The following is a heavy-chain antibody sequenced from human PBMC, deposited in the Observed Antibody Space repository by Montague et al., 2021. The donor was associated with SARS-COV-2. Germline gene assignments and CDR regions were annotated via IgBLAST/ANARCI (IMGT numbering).Heavy chain of an antibody. CDR3: ARLPYDNSYGMDV. Sequence: SETLSLTCTVSGGSISTYYWNWIRQFPGKGLEWIGYIDYSGSTNYNPSLQSRVIISVDRSKIQFSLKLNSETAADTAIYYCARLPYDNSYGMDVWGQGTTVTVSS. J-gene: IGHJ6*02. CDR2: IDYSGST. V-gene: IGHV4-59*01. CDR1: GGSISTYY. D-gene: IGHD3-9*01.